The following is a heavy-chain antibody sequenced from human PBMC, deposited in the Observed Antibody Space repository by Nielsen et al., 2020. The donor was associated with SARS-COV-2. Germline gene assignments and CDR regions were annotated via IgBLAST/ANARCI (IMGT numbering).Heavy chain of an antibody. V-gene: IGHV3-23*01. CDR3: AKVEARSFLEWLPHDAFDI. J-gene: IGHJ3*02. D-gene: IGHD3-3*02. CDR1: GFTFSSYA. CDR2: ISGSGGST. Sequence: GGSLRLSCAASGFTFSSYAMSWVRQAPGKGLEWVSAISGSGGSTYYADSVKGRFTISRDNSKNTLYLQMNSLRAEDTAVYYCAKVEARSFLEWLPHDAFDIWGQGTMVTVSS.